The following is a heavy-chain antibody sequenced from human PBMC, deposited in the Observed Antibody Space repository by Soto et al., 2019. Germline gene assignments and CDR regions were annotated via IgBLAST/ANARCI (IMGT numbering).Heavy chain of an antibody. D-gene: IGHD2-2*01. CDR1: GYSFTSYG. J-gene: IGHJ6*02. CDR3: GRCRTDIYATVV. Sequence: ASVKVSCKTSGYSFTSYGIGWVRQVPGQRPEWMGWISPYNGRTNYAQSVKGKVVMTTDISTNTVYLELRSLRSDDSAIYYCGRCRTDIYATVVWG. V-gene: IGHV1-18*01. CDR2: ISPYNGRT.